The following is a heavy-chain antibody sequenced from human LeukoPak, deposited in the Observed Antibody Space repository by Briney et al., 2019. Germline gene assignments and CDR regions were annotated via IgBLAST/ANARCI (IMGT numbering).Heavy chain of an antibody. CDR3: AKDTKLRFFGVALPSYFDY. Sequence: PGGSLRLSCAASGFTFSSYGMHWVRQAPGKGLEWVAFIRFDGSIKYYADSVKGRFTISRDNSKNTLYLQMNSLRAEDTAVYYCAKDTKLRFFGVALPSYFDYWGQGTLVTVSS. V-gene: IGHV3-30*02. J-gene: IGHJ4*02. D-gene: IGHD3-3*01. CDR2: IRFDGSIK. CDR1: GFTFSSYG.